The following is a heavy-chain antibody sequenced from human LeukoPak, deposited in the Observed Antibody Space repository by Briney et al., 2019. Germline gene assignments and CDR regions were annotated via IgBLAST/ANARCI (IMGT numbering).Heavy chain of an antibody. V-gene: IGHV3-74*01. CDR3: GALGQQLIP. CDR2: INSDGSST. D-gene: IGHD6-13*01. J-gene: IGHJ4*02. Sequence: GGSLRLSFAASGFTFSSYWMHWVRQAPGKGLVWVSRINSDGSSTSYADSVNGRFTISRDNAKNTLYLQINSLRAEDTAVYYCGALGQQLIPWGQGTLVTVSS. CDR1: GFTFSSYW.